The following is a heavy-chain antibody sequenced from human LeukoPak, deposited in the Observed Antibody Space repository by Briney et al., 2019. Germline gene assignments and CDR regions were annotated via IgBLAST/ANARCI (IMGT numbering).Heavy chain of an antibody. Sequence: SVKVSCKASGGTFSSYAISWVRQAPGQGLEWMGGIIPIFGTANYAQKFQGRVTITADKSTSTAYMELSSLRSEDTAVYYCARGGYSAGSWYLFHHFDYWGQGTLVTVSS. J-gene: IGHJ4*02. CDR3: ARGGYSAGSWYLFHHFDY. CDR2: IIPIFGTA. D-gene: IGHD6-13*01. V-gene: IGHV1-69*06. CDR1: GGTFSSYA.